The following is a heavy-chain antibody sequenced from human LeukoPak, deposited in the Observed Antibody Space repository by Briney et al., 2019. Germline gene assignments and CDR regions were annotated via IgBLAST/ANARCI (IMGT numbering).Heavy chain of an antibody. J-gene: IGHJ6*02. CDR3: ARDRVVRDSPSYYGMDV. V-gene: IGHV3-21*01. Sequence: GRSLRLSCAASGFTFSSYSMNWVRQAPGKGLEWVSSIGSSSSYIYYADSVKGRFTISRDNAKNSLYLLMNSLRAEDTAVYYCARDRVVRDSPSYYGMDVWGQGTTVTVSS. D-gene: IGHD3-10*01. CDR2: IGSSSSYI. CDR1: GFTFSSYS.